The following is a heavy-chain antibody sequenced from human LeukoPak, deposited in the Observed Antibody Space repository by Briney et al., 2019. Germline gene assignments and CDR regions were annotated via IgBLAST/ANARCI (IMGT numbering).Heavy chain of an antibody. J-gene: IGHJ4*02. CDR2: INPNSVGT. V-gene: IGHV1-2*06. D-gene: IGHD3-10*01. CDR3: ARGAAHYGSGSYYSPTAYYFDY. CDR1: GYTFTGYY. Sequence: ASVKVSCKASGYTFTGYYMHWVRQAPGQGLEWMGRINPNSVGTNFTQKFQGRVTMTRDTSLSTAYTELSRLRSDDTAVYYCARGAAHYGSGSYYSPTAYYFDYWGQGTLVTVSS.